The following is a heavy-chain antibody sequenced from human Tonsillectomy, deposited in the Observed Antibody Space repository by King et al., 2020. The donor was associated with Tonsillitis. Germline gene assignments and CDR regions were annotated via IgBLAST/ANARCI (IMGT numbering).Heavy chain of an antibody. Sequence: VQLVQSGGGVVQPGRSLRLSCAASGFTFSSYAMHWVRQAPGKGLEWVAVISYDGSNKYYADSVKGRFTISRDNSKNTLYLQMNSLRAEETAVYYCARDRGYDFWSGYYTDAFDIWGQGTMVTVSS. CDR1: GFTFSSYA. V-gene: IGHV3-30-3*01. CDR3: ARDRGYDFWSGYYTDAFDI. CDR2: ISYDGSNK. D-gene: IGHD3-3*01. J-gene: IGHJ3*02.